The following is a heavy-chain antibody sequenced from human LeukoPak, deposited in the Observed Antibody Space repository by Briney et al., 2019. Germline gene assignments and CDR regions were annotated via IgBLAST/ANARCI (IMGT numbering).Heavy chain of an antibody. V-gene: IGHV1-69*13. J-gene: IGHJ4*02. D-gene: IGHD4-11*01. Sequence: SVKVSCKASGGTFISYAISWVRQAPGQGLEWMGGIIPIFGTANYAQKFQGRVTITADESASTAYMELSSLRSEDTAVYYCARATAVEGDYFDYWGQGTLVTVSS. CDR2: IIPIFGTA. CDR1: GGTFISYA. CDR3: ARATAVEGDYFDY.